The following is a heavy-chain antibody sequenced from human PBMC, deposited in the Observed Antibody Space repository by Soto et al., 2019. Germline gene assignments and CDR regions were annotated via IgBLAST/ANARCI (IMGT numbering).Heavy chain of an antibody. J-gene: IGHJ4*02. D-gene: IGHD6-6*01. V-gene: IGHV4-39*01. CDR3: ARHGPQYSSSSVDY. Sequence: PSETLSLTCTVSGGSISSSSYYWGWIRQPPGKGLEWIGSIYYSGSTYYNPSLKSRVTISVDTSKNQFSLKLSSVTAADTAVYYCARHGPQYSSSSVDYWGQGTLVTVSS. CDR1: GGSISSSSYY. CDR2: IYYSGST.